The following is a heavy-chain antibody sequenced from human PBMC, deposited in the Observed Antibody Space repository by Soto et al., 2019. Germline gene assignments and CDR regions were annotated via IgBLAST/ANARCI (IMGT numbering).Heavy chain of an antibody. D-gene: IGHD2-15*01. V-gene: IGHV1-46*03. Sequence: QVQLVQSGAEVKKPGASVKASCKASGYTFTSYYMHWVRQAPGQGLEWMGIINPSGGSTSYAQKFQGRVTMTRDTSTSTVYMELSSLRSEDTTVYYCARDPAVGYCSGGSCYSDAFDIWGQGTMVTVSS. CDR2: INPSGGST. CDR3: ARDPAVGYCSGGSCYSDAFDI. J-gene: IGHJ3*02. CDR1: GYTFTSYY.